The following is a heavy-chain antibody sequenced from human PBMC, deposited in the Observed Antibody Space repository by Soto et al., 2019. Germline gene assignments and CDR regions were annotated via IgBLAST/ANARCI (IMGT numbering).Heavy chain of an antibody. Sequence: SETLSLTCTVSGGSISGYYWSWVRQPAGKGLEWVGRIYSDGTTNYSPSLKSRVTTSIDTSKNQFSLKLSSLTAADTAVYYCARVNRLAPVATSYYHSMDVWGQGTTVTVSS. V-gene: IGHV4-4*07. J-gene: IGHJ6*02. CDR1: GGSISGYY. CDR3: ARVNRLAPVATSYYHSMDV. D-gene: IGHD5-12*01. CDR2: IYSDGTT.